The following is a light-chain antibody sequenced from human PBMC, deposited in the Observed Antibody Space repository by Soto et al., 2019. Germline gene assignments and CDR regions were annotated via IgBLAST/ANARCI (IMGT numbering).Light chain of an antibody. CDR2: EGS. V-gene: IGLV2-23*01. Sequence: QSALTQPASVSGSPGQSITISCTGTSSDGGSYNVVSWYQQHPGKAPKLMIYEGSKRPSGVSNRFSGSKSGNTASLTISGLQAEDEADYYCCSYAGSSTFVVFGGGTKLTVL. CDR1: SSDGGSYNV. J-gene: IGLJ2*01. CDR3: CSYAGSSTFVV.